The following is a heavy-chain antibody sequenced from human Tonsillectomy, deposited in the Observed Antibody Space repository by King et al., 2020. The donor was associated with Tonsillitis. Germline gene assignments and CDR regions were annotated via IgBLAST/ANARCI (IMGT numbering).Heavy chain of an antibody. CDR2: IYYSGST. J-gene: IGHJ5*02. CDR1: GGSISSSSYY. D-gene: IGHD6-13*01. CDR3: ARDTRTYRSSWYNWFDP. V-gene: IGHV4-39*02. Sequence: LQLQESGPGLVKPSETLSLTCTVSGGSISSSSYYWGWIRQPPGKGLEWIGSIYYSGSTYYNQSLKSRVTISVDTSKSQFSLKLSSVNAADTAVYYWARDTRTYRSSWYNWFDPWGQGTLVTVSS.